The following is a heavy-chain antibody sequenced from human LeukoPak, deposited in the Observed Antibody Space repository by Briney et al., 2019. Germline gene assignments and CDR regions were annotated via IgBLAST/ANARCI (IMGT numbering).Heavy chain of an antibody. CDR2: INPNSGGT. Sequence: ASVKVSCKASGYTFTGYYMHWVRQAPGQGLEWMGWINPNSGGTNYAQKFRGRVTMTRDTSISTAYMELSRLRSDDTAVYYCARVRRSVAGTLWFDPWGQGTLVTVSS. V-gene: IGHV1-2*02. CDR3: ARVRRSVAGTLWFDP. CDR1: GYTFTGYY. J-gene: IGHJ5*02. D-gene: IGHD6-19*01.